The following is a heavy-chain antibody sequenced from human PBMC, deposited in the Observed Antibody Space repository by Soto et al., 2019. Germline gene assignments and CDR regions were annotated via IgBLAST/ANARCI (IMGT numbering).Heavy chain of an antibody. Sequence: VASVKVSCKAFGYIFTDYYIHWVRQAPGPELEWMGWMNPNSGNTGYAQKFQGRVTMTRNTSISTAYMELSSLRSEDTAVYYCARTNYYDTSGHPNWFDPWGQGTLVTVS. D-gene: IGHD3-22*01. CDR2: MNPNSGNT. J-gene: IGHJ5*02. CDR3: ARTNYYDTSGHPNWFDP. V-gene: IGHV1-8*02. CDR1: GYIFTDYY.